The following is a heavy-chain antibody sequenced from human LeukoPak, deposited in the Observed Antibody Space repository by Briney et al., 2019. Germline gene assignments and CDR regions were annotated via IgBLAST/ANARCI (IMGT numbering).Heavy chain of an antibody. V-gene: IGHV4-4*07. CDR3: ARVFQDSSRPYNYYYYMDV. J-gene: IGHJ6*03. CDR2: IYTSGST. Sequence: PSETLSLTCTVSGGSISSYYWSWIRQPAGKGLEWIGRIYTSGSTNYNPSLKSRVTMSVDTSKNQFSLKLSSVTAADTAVYYCARVFQDSSRPYNYYYYMDVWGKGTTVTVSS. CDR1: GGSISSYY. D-gene: IGHD6-13*01.